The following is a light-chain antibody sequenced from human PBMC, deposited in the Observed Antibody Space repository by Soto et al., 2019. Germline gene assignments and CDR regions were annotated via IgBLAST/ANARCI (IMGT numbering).Light chain of an antibody. Sequence: DIVLTQSPDSMAVSLGERATINCKSSRSLLYYSNNKNYLAWYQQKPGQPPRLLVYWASTRESEVPDRFSGSGSGTDFTLPISSLQAEDVAIYYCQQYFFTPFTFGPGTKVEI. CDR1: RSLLYYSNNKNY. J-gene: IGKJ3*01. CDR3: QQYFFTPFT. CDR2: WAS. V-gene: IGKV4-1*01.